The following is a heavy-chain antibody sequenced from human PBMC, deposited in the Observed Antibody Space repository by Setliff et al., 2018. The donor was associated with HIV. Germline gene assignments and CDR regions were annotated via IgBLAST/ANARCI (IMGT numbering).Heavy chain of an antibody. CDR3: ARDPSTNIASNYWASNWFDP. Sequence: GGSLRLSCAASAFTFSRFWMSWVRQTPGKGLEWVASIKQDGSETYYLDSVRGRFTISRDNDKKSLYLQMNSLRVEDTAVYFCARDPSTNIASNYWASNWFDPWGQGTMVTVSS. V-gene: IGHV3-7*03. D-gene: IGHD6-13*01. CDR1: AFTFSRFW. CDR2: IKQDGSET. J-gene: IGHJ5*01.